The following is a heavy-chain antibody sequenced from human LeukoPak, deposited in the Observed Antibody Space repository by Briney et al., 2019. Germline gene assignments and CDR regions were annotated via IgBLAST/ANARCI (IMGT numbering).Heavy chain of an antibody. J-gene: IGHJ4*02. D-gene: IGHD3-22*01. CDR2: ISGSGGST. CDR1: GFTFSSYA. CDR3: AVRTGITMIVADY. V-gene: IGHV3-23*01. Sequence: GGSLRLSCAASGFTFSSYAMSWVRQAPGKGLEWVSAISGSGGSTYYADCVKGRFTISRDNSKNTLYLQMNSLRAEDTAVYYCAVRTGITMIVADYWGQGTLVTVSS.